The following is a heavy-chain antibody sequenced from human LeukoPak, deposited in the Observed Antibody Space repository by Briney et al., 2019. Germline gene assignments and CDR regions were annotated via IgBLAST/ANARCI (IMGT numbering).Heavy chain of an antibody. D-gene: IGHD3-10*01. CDR3: AKDLGWGSRNYFVMDI. Sequence: PGGSLRLSCATSGFTFNNYWMHWVRQGPGKGLAWVSYISPDGSSTYYADSVKGRFTISRDNANNSLYLQMNSLRREDTALYYCAKDLGWGSRNYFVMDIWGKGTTVTISS. J-gene: IGHJ6*04. CDR2: ISPDGSST. CDR1: GFTFNNYW. V-gene: IGHV3-74*01.